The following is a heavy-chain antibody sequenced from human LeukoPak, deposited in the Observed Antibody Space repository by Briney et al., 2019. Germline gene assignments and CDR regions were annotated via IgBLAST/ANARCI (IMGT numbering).Heavy chain of an antibody. CDR1: GGSISSYY. J-gene: IGHJ4*02. Sequence: SETLSLTCTVSGGSISSYYWRLIRQPPGKGLEWIGYIYYSGSTNYNPSLKSRVTISVDTSKNQFSLKLSSVTAADTAVYYCARVVGASIDYWGQGTLVTVSS. CDR2: IYYSGST. CDR3: ARVVGASIDY. D-gene: IGHD1-26*01. V-gene: IGHV4-59*12.